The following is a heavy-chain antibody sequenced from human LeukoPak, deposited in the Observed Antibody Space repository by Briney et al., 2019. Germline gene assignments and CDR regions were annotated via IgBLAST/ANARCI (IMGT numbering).Heavy chain of an antibody. CDR1: GGSIISNNFY. CDR3: ARGWGSTSSNYFDP. V-gene: IGHV4-61*02. Sequence: PSQTLSLTCTVSGGSIISNNFYWRWIRQPAGKGLEWIGRIYGSGSTNYSPSLRIRVTISMDTSKNQFSLNLNSVTAADTAVYFCARGWGSTSSNYFDPWGQGTLVTVSS. J-gene: IGHJ5*02. CDR2: IYGSGST. D-gene: IGHD2-2*01.